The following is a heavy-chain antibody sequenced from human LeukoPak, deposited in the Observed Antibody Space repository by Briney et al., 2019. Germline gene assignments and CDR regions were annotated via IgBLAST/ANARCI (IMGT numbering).Heavy chain of an antibody. CDR3: ATAWDCSGGSCYSYYYYGMDV. V-gene: IGHV1-24*01. D-gene: IGHD2-15*01. CDR1: GYTLTELS. Sequence: ASVKVSCKVSGYTLTELSMHWVRQAPGKGLEWMGGFDPEDGETIYAQKFQGRVTMTEDTSTDTAYMELSSLRSEDTAVYYCATAWDCSGGSCYSYYYYGMDVWGQGTTVTVPS. J-gene: IGHJ6*02. CDR2: FDPEDGET.